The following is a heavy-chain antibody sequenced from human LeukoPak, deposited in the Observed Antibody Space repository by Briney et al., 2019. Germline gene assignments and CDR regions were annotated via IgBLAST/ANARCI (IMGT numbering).Heavy chain of an antibody. CDR3: ARGKGNLNWFDP. CDR1: GGSISSGSYY. CDR2: IYTSGST. Sequence: SQTLSLTCTVSGGSISSGSYYWSWIRQPAGKGLEWIGRIYTSGSTNYNSSLKSRVTISVDTSKNQFSLKLSSVTAADTAVYYCARGKGNLNWFDPWGQGTLVTVSS. D-gene: IGHD2/OR15-2a*01. J-gene: IGHJ5*02. V-gene: IGHV4-61*02.